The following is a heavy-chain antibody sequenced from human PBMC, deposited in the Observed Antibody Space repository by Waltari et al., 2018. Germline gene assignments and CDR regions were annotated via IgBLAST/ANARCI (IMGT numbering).Heavy chain of an antibody. CDR1: GNSITNYY. J-gene: IGHJ4*02. CDR3: ARMSGAAAGKFDY. V-gene: IGHV4-59*01. CDR2: ISDIGNT. Sequence: QVQLQESGPGLVKPSETLSLTCIVSGNSITNYYWSWIRQPPGKGLEWIGLISDIGNTKYNPSLKSRVTISGDTSKNQFSLKMSAVTAADTAVFYCARMSGAAAGKFDYWGQGTLVTVSS. D-gene: IGHD6-13*01.